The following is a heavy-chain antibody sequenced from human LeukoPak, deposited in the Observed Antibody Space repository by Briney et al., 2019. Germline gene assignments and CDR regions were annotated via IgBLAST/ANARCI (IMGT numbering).Heavy chain of an antibody. CDR2: ISGSGGSR. D-gene: IGHD6-19*01. V-gene: IGHV3-23*01. CDR1: GFTFSSDA. CDR3: AQYSSAWYSVYDY. J-gene: IGHJ4*02. Sequence: GGALRLSCAASGFTFSSDAMSGVRQAPGGGREWGSGISGSGGSRYYADSVKGRFTISRDNSKRTLYLQMSSLRAEDTAVYYCAQYSSAWYSVYDYWGQGTLVTVSS.